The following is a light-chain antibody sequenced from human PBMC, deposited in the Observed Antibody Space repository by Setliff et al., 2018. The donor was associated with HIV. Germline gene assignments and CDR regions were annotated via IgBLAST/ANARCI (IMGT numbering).Light chain of an antibody. J-gene: IGLJ1*01. V-gene: IGLV1-44*01. CDR1: SSNIGSNT. CDR3: AAWDDSLNAFYV. CDR2: SNN. Sequence: QSVLTQPPSASGTPGQRVIISCSGSSSNIGSNTVNWYQHLPGTAPKLLIYSNNQRPPGVPDRFSGSKSGTSASLAISGLQAEDEADYYCAAWDDSLNAFYVFGTGTKVTVL.